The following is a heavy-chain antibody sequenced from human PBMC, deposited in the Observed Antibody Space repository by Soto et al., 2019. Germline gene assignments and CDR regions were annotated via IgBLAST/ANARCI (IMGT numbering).Heavy chain of an antibody. D-gene: IGHD5-18*01. CDR1: GGSISSYY. V-gene: IGHV4-59*01. CDR2: IYYSGST. CDR3: ARAPDIAMATVFDY. Sequence: PSETLSLTCTVSGGSISSYYWSWIRQPPGKGLEWIGYIYYSGSTNHNPSLKSRVTISVDTSKIQFSLKVSSVTAADTAVYYCARAPDIAMATVFDYWGQGTLVTVSS. J-gene: IGHJ4*02.